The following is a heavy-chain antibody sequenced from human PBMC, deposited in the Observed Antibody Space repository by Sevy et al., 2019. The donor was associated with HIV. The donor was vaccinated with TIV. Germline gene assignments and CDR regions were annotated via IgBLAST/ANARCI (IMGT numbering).Heavy chain of an antibody. Sequence: GGSLRLSCAASGFTFSKAWMSWVRQAPGKGLEWVGRIKSKPDGGTTDYAAPVKGRFTISRDNSKNRLSVQMNSLKTEVTAVYYCTTDTGVRFQLWGQRTLVTVSS. J-gene: IGHJ1*01. CDR1: GFTFSKAW. D-gene: IGHD1-1*01. V-gene: IGHV3-15*01. CDR3: TTDTGVRFQL. CDR2: IKSKPDGGTT.